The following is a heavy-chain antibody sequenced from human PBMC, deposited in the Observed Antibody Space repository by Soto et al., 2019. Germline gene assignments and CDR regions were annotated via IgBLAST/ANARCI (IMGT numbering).Heavy chain of an antibody. CDR2: ISAYNGNT. V-gene: IGHV1-18*01. CDR1: GYSFTSYG. Sequence: QVQLVQSGAEVKKPGASVKVSCKASGYSFTSYGISWVRQAPGQGLEWMGWISAYNGNTNYAQKLQGRVTMTTDTSTSTAYMELRSLRSDDTAVYYCAGTGSYYPSHNWFDPWGQGTLVTVSS. J-gene: IGHJ5*02. CDR3: AGTGSYYPSHNWFDP. D-gene: IGHD3-10*01.